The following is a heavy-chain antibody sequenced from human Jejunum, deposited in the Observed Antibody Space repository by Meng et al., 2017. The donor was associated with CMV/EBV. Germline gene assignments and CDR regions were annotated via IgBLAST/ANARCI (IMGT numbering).Heavy chain of an antibody. CDR1: GYPVTGYY. Sequence: QVQLVQSGAEVKKPGASVKVSCKASGYPVTGYYLHWVRQAPGQGLEWMGRINPNNGDTNYAQKFQGRVTMTLDRSITTAYVALNSLTFDDTAVYYCARGAGSGTFNRFDPWGQGSLVTVS. D-gene: IGHD3-10*01. J-gene: IGHJ5*02. CDR2: INPNNGDT. CDR3: ARGAGSGTFNRFDP. V-gene: IGHV1-2*06.